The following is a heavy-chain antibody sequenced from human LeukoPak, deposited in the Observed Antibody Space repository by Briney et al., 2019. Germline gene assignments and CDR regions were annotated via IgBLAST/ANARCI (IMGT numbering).Heavy chain of an antibody. V-gene: IGHV3-21*01. Sequence: GGSLRLSCAASGFTFSNYVMSWVRQAPGKGLEWVSSISSSSSYIYYADSVKGRFTISRDNAKNSLYLQMNSLRAEDTAVYYCARDSGQLWSMWGQGTLVTVSS. D-gene: IGHD5-18*01. CDR2: ISSSSSYI. J-gene: IGHJ4*02. CDR3: ARDSGQLWSM. CDR1: GFTFSNYV.